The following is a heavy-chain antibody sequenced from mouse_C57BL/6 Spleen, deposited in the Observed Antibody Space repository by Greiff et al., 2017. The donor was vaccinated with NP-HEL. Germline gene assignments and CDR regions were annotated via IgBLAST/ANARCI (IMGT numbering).Heavy chain of an antibody. CDR3: ASESTLGRGWYFDV. D-gene: IGHD2-1*01. CDR2: INPNNGGT. V-gene: IGHV1-22*01. Sequence: VQLQQSGPELVKPGASVKMSCKASGYTFTDYNMHWVNQSHGKSLEWIGYINPNNGGTSYNQKFKGKATLTVNKSSSTAYMERRSLTSEDSAVYYCASESTLGRGWYFDVWGTGTTVTVSS. J-gene: IGHJ1*03. CDR1: GYTFTDYN.